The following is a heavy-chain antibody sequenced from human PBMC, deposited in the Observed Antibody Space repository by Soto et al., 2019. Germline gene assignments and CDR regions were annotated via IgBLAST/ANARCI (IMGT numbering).Heavy chain of an antibody. J-gene: IGHJ6*02. CDR3: ARGRSDSAGSSFGRRMDV. D-gene: IGHD3-10*01. V-gene: IGHV4-61*01. CDR2: TFVTGAT. Sequence: QVQLQESGPGLVKSSETLSLICFVSGEALGSGQSYWNWIRQAPGKGLEWIGQTFVTGATKYSASLKSRVTMSVDTSTIQISLTLTSVPAADSATYFCARGRSDSAGSSFGRRMDVWGQGTTVTVSS. CDR1: GEALGSGQSY.